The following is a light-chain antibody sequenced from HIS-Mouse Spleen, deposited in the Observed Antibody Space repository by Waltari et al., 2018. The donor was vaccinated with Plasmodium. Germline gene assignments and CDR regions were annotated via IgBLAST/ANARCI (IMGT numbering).Light chain of an antibody. V-gene: IGLV3-10*01. Sequence: SYELTPPPPLSVSPGQTASITCSGDALPQKYSYWYQQKPGQAPVLVIFEDSKRPSGIPERFSGSSSGTMATLTISGAQVEDEADYYCYSTDSSGNHRVFGGGTKLTVL. CDR3: YSTDSSGNHRV. CDR1: ALPQKY. CDR2: EDS. J-gene: IGLJ3*02.